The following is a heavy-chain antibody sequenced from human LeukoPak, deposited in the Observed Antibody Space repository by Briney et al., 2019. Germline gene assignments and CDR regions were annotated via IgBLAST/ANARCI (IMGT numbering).Heavy chain of an antibody. J-gene: IGHJ4*02. CDR2: INHSGST. V-gene: IGHV4-34*01. Sequence: SETLSLTCAVYGGSFSGYYWSWIRQPPGKGLEWIGEINHSGSTNYNPSLKSRVTISVDTSKNQFSLKLSSVTAADTAVYYCARGRELLFNYWGQGTLVTVSS. D-gene: IGHD3-10*01. CDR1: GGSFSGYY. CDR3: ARGRELLFNY.